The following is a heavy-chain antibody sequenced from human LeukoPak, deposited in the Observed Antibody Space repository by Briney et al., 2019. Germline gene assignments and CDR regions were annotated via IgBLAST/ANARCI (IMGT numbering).Heavy chain of an antibody. J-gene: IGHJ4*02. Sequence: GGSLRLSCAASGFTFSSYGMHWVRQAPGKGLEWVAVILSDGSKEFYTDSVKGRFTISRDNSKNTLYLQMNSLRAEDSAVYYCARASGSFDYWGQGTLVTVSS. CDR3: ARASGSFDY. CDR1: GFTFSSYG. V-gene: IGHV3-33*01. D-gene: IGHD1-26*01. CDR2: ILSDGSKE.